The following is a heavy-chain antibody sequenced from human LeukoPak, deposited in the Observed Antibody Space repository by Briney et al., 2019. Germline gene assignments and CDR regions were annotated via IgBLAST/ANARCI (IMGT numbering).Heavy chain of an antibody. CDR3: AKISWDGRGTFD. Sequence: GSLRLSCAASGFSFSTYSKSWVRQAPGKGLEWVSSIRGSGADKYYADSVKGRFSISRDNSQDTLSLQMNSLRAEDTAVYYCAKISWDGRGTFDWGRGTLVTVSS. D-gene: IGHD1/OR15-1a*01. CDR1: GFSFSTYS. CDR2: IRGSGADK. J-gene: IGHJ4*02. V-gene: IGHV3-23*01.